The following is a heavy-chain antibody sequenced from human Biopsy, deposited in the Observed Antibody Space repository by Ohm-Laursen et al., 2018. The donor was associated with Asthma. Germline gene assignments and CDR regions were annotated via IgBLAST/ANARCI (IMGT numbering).Heavy chain of an antibody. V-gene: IGHV3-53*01. CDR2: IYSGGTS. Sequence: SLRLYCSASAFTVSRDHMFWVRQAPGKGLEWVSVIYSGGTSDTADSVRGRFTISRDNSKNTVYLQMNSLRVADTAVYYCARGYSLGGDFHYWGQGILVTVSS. CDR1: AFTVSRDH. CDR3: ARGYSLGGDFHY. J-gene: IGHJ4*02. D-gene: IGHD5-18*01.